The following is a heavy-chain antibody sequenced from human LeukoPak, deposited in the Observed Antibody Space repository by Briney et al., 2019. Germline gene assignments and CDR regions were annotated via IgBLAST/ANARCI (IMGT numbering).Heavy chain of an antibody. CDR2: IYPGDSDT. Sequence: GESLKISCKSSGYRFTNYWIGWVRQMPGKGLEWMGIIYPGDSDTRYSPSFQGQVTISADNSISTAYLQWSSLKASDTAMYYCARSRDGYNKYYFDYWGQGTLVTVSS. CDR1: GYRFTNYW. V-gene: IGHV5-51*01. CDR3: ARSRDGYNKYYFDY. J-gene: IGHJ4*02. D-gene: IGHD5-24*01.